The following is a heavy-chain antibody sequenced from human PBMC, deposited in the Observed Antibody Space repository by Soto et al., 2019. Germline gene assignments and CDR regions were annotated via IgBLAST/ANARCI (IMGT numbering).Heavy chain of an antibody. Sequence: PGGSLRLSCAASGFTFDDYAMHWVRQAPGKGLEWVSGISWNSGSIGYADSVKGRFTISRDNAKNSLYLQMNSLRAEDTALYYCAKDTGYGSGSYFLAFDIWGQGTMVTVSS. J-gene: IGHJ3*02. CDR2: ISWNSGSI. D-gene: IGHD3-10*01. CDR1: GFTFDDYA. CDR3: AKDTGYGSGSYFLAFDI. V-gene: IGHV3-9*01.